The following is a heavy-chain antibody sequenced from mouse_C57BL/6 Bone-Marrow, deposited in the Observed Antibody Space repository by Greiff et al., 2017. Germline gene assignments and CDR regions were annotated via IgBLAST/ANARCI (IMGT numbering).Heavy chain of an antibody. Sequence: QVQLQQSGAELVRPGASVKLSCKASGYTFTDYYINWVKQRPGQGLEWIARIYPGSGNTYYNEKFKGKATLTAEKSSSADYMQPSSLTSEDSAVYFGARGDYGSSCWYFDVGGTGTTVTVSS. CDR2: IYPGSGNT. V-gene: IGHV1-76*01. D-gene: IGHD1-1*01. CDR3: ARGDYGSSCWYFDV. J-gene: IGHJ1*03. CDR1: GYTFTDYY.